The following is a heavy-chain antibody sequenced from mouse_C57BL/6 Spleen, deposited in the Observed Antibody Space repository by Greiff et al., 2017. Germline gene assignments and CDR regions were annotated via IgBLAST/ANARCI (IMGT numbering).Heavy chain of an antibody. CDR3: ALYGSSFIYAMDY. CDR1: GYTFTSYW. J-gene: IGHJ4*01. Sequence: QVQLQQPGAELAKPGASVTLSCKASGYTFTSYWLHFVKQRSGRRLEWIGRIDPDSGGTKYNEKFKSKATLTVDKPSSTAYMQLSSLTSEDSAVYYCALYGSSFIYAMDYWGQGTSVTVSS. V-gene: IGHV1-72*01. D-gene: IGHD1-1*01. CDR2: IDPDSGGT.